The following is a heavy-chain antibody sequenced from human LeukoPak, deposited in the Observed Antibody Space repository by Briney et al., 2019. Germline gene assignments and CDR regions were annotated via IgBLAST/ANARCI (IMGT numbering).Heavy chain of an antibody. Sequence: GGSLRLSCAASGFTFSTYAMSWVRQAPGKGLEWVSAISGSIDSTYYADSVKGRFTISRDNSMNTLYLQMNSLRAEDTAVYYCAKGPYYYGSGSYSPNYYYAMDVWGQGTTVTVSS. J-gene: IGHJ6*02. CDR1: GFTFSTYA. V-gene: IGHV3-23*01. CDR3: AKGPYYYGSGSYSPNYYYAMDV. D-gene: IGHD3-10*01. CDR2: ISGSIDST.